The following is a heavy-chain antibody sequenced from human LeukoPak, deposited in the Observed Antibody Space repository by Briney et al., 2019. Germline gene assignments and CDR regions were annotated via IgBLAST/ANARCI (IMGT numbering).Heavy chain of an antibody. J-gene: IGHJ4*02. CDR2: ISSSSSYI. Sequence: GGSLRLSCAASGFTFSSYSMNWVRQAPGKGLEWVSSISSSSSYIYYADSVKGRFTISRDNAKNSLYLQMNSLRAEDTAVYYCARIGYCTNGVCFDYWGQGTLVTVSS. CDR1: GFTFSSYS. D-gene: IGHD2-8*01. V-gene: IGHV3-21*01. CDR3: ARIGYCTNGVCFDY.